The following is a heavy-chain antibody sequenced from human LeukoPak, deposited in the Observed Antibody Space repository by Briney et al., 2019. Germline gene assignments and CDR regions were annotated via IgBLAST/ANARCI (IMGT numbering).Heavy chain of an antibody. CDR1: GDSISYESYY. D-gene: IGHD2-21*01. CDR3: AGEGEYGDSYS. Sequence: SQTLSLTCAVSGDSISYESYYWNWIGQAPGKGPEWIGNIYRGRTRLNPSLTSRVAISVDMSKSQVSLSLTSVTAADTAIYYCAGEGEYGDSYSWGQGALVIVSA. J-gene: IGHJ5*02. CDR2: IYRGRT. V-gene: IGHV4-30-2*01.